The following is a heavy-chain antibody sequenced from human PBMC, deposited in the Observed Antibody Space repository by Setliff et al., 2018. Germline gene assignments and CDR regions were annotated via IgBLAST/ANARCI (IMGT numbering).Heavy chain of an antibody. CDR1: GASINSLSW. D-gene: IGHD5-18*01. Sequence: PSETLSLTCTVSGASINSLSWWSWVRQSPGKGLEWIGEIYHDGNDKFYPSVHYNPSLGSRVTISVDTSKNQFSPMLTSVTAADTAIYYCAGRPQNTPMGPCDYWGQGTLVTVSS. J-gene: IGHJ4*02. CDR2: IYHDGND. V-gene: IGHV4-4*02. CDR3: AGRPQNTPMGPCDY.